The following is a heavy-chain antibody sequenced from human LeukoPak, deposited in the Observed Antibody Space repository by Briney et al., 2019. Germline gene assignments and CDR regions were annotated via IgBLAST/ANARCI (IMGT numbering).Heavy chain of an antibody. CDR1: GGTFSSYA. CDR2: IIPILGIA. Sequence: ASVKVSCKASGGTFSSYAISWVRQAPGQGLEWMGRIIPILGIANYAQKFQGRVTITADKSTSTAYMELSSLRSEDTAVYYCARCGNRQITMVQGVNYYYGMDVWGQGTTVTVSS. CDR3: ARCGNRQITMVQGVNYYYGMDV. D-gene: IGHD3-10*01. V-gene: IGHV1-69*04. J-gene: IGHJ6*02.